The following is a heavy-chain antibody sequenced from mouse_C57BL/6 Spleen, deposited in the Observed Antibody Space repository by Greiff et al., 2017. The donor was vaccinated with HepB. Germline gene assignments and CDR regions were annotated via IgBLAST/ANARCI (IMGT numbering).Heavy chain of an antibody. D-gene: IGHD1-1*01. CDR1: GYTFTSYW. J-gene: IGHJ2*01. CDR2: IYPGSGST. V-gene: IGHV1-55*01. CDR3: ARSGGDYYGSSYDY. Sequence: VQLQQPGAELVKPGASVKMSCKASGYTFTSYWITWVKQRPGQGLEWIGDIYPGSGSTNYNEKFKSKATLTVDTSSSTAYMQLSSLTSEDSAVYYCARSGGDYYGSSYDYWGQGTTLTVSS.